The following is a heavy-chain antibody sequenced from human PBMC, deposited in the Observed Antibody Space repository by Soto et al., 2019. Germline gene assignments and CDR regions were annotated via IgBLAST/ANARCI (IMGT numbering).Heavy chain of an antibody. D-gene: IGHD6-19*01. J-gene: IGHJ6*02. V-gene: IGHV3-33*01. CDR3: ERDEGQWLLYYYYYGMDV. CDR2: IWYDGSNK. Sequence: HPGGSLRLSCAASGFTFSSYGMHWVRQAPGKGLEWVAVIWYDGSNKYYADSVKGRFTISRDNSKNTLYLQMNSLRAEDTAVYYCERDEGQWLLYYYYYGMDVWGQGTKVTLS. CDR1: GFTFSSYG.